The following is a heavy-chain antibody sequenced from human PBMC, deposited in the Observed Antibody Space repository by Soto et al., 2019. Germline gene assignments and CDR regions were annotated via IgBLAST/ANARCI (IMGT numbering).Heavy chain of an antibody. J-gene: IGHJ4*02. CDR2: ISGSGAST. CDR3: AKEREGYYFDY. V-gene: IGHV3-23*01. CDR1: GFNFSNDA. Sequence: GGSLRLSCVASGFNFSNDAMSWVRQAPGKGLEWVSGISGSGASTYYADSVKGRFSISRDNSKNTLFLQMNFLRADDTAVYYCAKEREGYYFDYWGQGALVTVSS.